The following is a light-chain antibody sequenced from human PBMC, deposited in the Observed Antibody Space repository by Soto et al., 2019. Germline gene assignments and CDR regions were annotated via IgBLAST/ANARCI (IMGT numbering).Light chain of an antibody. CDR3: QQYYSTSSWT. CDR1: QSVLYSSNNKNY. J-gene: IGKJ1*01. CDR2: WAS. V-gene: IGKV4-1*01. Sequence: DIVMTQSPDSLAVSLGERATINCKSSQSVLYSSNNKNYLAWYQQKPGQPPKLLIYWASTRESGVPDRFSGSGSSTDFPLTISSLQAEDVAVYYCQQYYSTSSWTFGQGTKVEIK.